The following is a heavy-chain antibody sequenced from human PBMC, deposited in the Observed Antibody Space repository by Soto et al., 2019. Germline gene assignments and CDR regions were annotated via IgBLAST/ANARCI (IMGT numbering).Heavy chain of an antibody. CDR3: ARGYSRQPREY. Sequence: QVQLVQSGAEVKKPGASVKVSCKASGYSFTSYYLHWVRQAPGQGLEWMGVLNPVGGGATYAQKFQGRVTMTRDTSTPTVYMELSSLRSEDTAMYYCARGYSRQPREYWGQGTLVPVSS. J-gene: IGHJ4*02. CDR2: LNPVGGGA. V-gene: IGHV1-46*01. D-gene: IGHD5-12*01. CDR1: GYSFTSYY.